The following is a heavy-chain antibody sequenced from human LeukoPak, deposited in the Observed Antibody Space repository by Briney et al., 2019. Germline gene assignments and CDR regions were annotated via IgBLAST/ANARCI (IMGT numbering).Heavy chain of an antibody. V-gene: IGHV3-74*01. CDR3: ARGGRPSPRYYYYYGMDV. Sequence: GGSLRLSCAASGFTFSSYWMHWVRQAPGKGLVWVSRINSDGSSTSYADSVKGRFTISRDNAKNTLYLQMNSLRAEDTAVYYCARGGRPSPRYYYYYGMDVWGQGTTVTVSS. J-gene: IGHJ6*02. CDR1: GFTFSSYW. CDR2: INSDGSST.